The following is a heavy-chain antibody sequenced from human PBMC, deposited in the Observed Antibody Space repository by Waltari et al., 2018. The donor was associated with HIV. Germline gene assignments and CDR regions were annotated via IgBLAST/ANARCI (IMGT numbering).Heavy chain of an antibody. CDR2: ISGSGVTT. J-gene: IGHJ4*02. Sequence: DVKILESGGGLVQPGGSLTLSCAVSGSTFPNYGMYWVRQAPEKGLEWFSGISGSGVTTYYADSVKGRFTISRDNSKNTVNLQMDNLRANDTAVYYCAQGTGFSTNPFDYWGQGTLVTVSS. CDR3: AQGTGFSTNPFDY. CDR1: GSTFPNYG. D-gene: IGHD2-8*02. V-gene: IGHV3-23*01.